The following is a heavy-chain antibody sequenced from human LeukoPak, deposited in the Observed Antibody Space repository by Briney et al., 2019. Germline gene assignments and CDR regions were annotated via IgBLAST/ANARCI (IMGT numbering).Heavy chain of an antibody. CDR1: GYTFTSYD. D-gene: IGHD5-12*01. V-gene: IGHV1-8*01. CDR3: ARVLRKRGYSGYDPFDY. Sequence: ASVKVSCKASGYTFTSYDINWVRQATGQGLEWMGWMNPNSGNTGYAQKFQGRVTMTRNTSISTAYMELSSLRSEDTAVYYCARVLRKRGYSGYDPFDYWGQGTLVTVSS. J-gene: IGHJ4*02. CDR2: MNPNSGNT.